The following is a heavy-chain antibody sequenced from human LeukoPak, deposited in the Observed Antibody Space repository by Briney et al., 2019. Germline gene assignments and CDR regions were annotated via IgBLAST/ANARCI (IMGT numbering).Heavy chain of an antibody. CDR1: GYTFTSYG. Sequence: GASVKVSCKASGYTFTSYGISWVRQAPGQGLEWMGWISAYNGNTNYAQKLQGRVTMTTDTSTSTAYMELRSLRSDDTAVYYCAREYCSGGSCSNFDYWGQGTLVTVSS. J-gene: IGHJ4*02. CDR2: ISAYNGNT. D-gene: IGHD2-15*01. CDR3: AREYCSGGSCSNFDY. V-gene: IGHV1-18*01.